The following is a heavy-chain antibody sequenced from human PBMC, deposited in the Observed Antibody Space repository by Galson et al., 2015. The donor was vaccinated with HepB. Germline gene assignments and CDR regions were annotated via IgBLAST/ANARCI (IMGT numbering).Heavy chain of an antibody. CDR2: ISYDGSNK. D-gene: IGHD5-12*01. CDR1: GFTFSSYG. Sequence: SLRLSCAASGFTFSSYGMHWVRQAPGKGLEWVAVISYDGSNKYYADSVKGRFTISRDNSKNTLYLQMNSLRAEDTAVYYCAKDPERVDIVATINPNGFWYWGQGTLVTVSS. V-gene: IGHV3-30*18. J-gene: IGHJ4*02. CDR3: AKDPERVDIVATINPNGFWY.